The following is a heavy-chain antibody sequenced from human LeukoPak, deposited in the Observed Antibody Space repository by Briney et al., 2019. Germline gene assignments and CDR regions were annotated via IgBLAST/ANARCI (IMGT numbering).Heavy chain of an antibody. V-gene: IGHV1-69*13. D-gene: IGHD6-13*01. J-gene: IGHJ5*02. Sequence: SVKVSCKASGGTFSSYAISWVRQAPGQGLEWMGGIIPIFGTANYAQKFQGRVTITADESTSTAYMELSSLRSEDTAVYYCAGAAAADLRFGWFDPWGQGILVTVSS. CDR3: AGAAAADLRFGWFDP. CDR2: IIPIFGTA. CDR1: GGTFSSYA.